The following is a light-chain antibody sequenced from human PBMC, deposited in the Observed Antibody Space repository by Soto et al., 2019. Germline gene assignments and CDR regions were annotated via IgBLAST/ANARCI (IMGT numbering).Light chain of an antibody. CDR1: QNIMTW. V-gene: IGKV1-5*03. Sequence: DIQMTQSPSTLSASIGDRVTITCRASQNIMTWLAWHQQKPGKAPELLIFKASDLDVGVPSRFAGSGSGTEFTLTISNLQPDDVATYYCQQYNAYSPWTFGQGTKVEIK. CDR3: QQYNAYSPWT. J-gene: IGKJ1*01. CDR2: KAS.